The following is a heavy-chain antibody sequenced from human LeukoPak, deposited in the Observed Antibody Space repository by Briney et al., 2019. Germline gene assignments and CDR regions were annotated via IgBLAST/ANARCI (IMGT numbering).Heavy chain of an antibody. Sequence: SETLSLTCTVSGGSISSSSYYWGWIRQPPGKGLEWIGSIYYSGSTYYNPSLKSRVTISEDTSKNQFSLKLSSVTAADTAVYYCARLFKRLWFAELPYFDYWGQGTLVTVSS. CDR1: GGSISSSSYY. D-gene: IGHD3-10*01. J-gene: IGHJ4*02. CDR2: IYYSGST. V-gene: IGHV4-39*01. CDR3: ARLFKRLWFAELPYFDY.